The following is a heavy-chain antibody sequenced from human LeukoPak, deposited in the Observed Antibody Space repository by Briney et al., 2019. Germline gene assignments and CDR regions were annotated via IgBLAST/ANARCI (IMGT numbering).Heavy chain of an antibody. CDR1: GYTFTSNY. Sequence: ASVNVSCTASGYTFTSNYIHWVRQAPGQGLEWMGMIYPRDGSTSYAQKFQGRVTVTRDTSTSTVHMELSGLRSEDTAVCYCARDQEGFDYWGQGTLATVSS. CDR3: ARDQEGFDY. CDR2: IYPRDGST. J-gene: IGHJ4*02. V-gene: IGHV1-46*01.